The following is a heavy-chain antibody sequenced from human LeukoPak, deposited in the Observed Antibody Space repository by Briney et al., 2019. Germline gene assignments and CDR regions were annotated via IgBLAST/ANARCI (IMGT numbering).Heavy chain of an antibody. V-gene: IGHV4-39*01. J-gene: IGHJ6*02. D-gene: IGHD6-19*01. CDR2: IYYSGST. Sequence: SETLSLTCTVSGGSISSSSYYWGWIRQPPGKGLEWIGSIYYSGSTYYNPSLKSRVTISVDTSKNQFSLKLSSVTAADTAVYYCARLNGEGYSSGWYGPTYYCYYGMDVWGQGTTVTVSS. CDR3: ARLNGEGYSSGWYGPTYYCYYGMDV. CDR1: GGSISSSSYY.